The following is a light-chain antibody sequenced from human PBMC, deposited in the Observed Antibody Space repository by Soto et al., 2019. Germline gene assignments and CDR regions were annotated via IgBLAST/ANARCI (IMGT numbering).Light chain of an antibody. CDR2: GAS. J-gene: IGKJ2*01. Sequence: EIVMTQSPATLSLSPGERAALSCRASQSINSELAWYQQKPGQPPRLLIYGASTRATGGPARFTGSESGSEFPLTISGLQSEDFAVYYCQQGYNWPLTFGQGTRLEI. V-gene: IGKV3-15*01. CDR3: QQGYNWPLT. CDR1: QSINSE.